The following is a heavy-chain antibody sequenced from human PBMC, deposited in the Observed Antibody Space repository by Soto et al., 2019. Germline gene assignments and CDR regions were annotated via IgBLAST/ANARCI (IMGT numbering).Heavy chain of an antibody. Sequence: GGSLRLSCAASGFTFSSYGMHWVRQAPGKGLERVAVISYDGSNKYYADSVKGRFTISRDNSKNTLYLQMNSLRAEDTAVYYCAKDLANKDNVLVPAAPGPYGMDVWGQGTTVTVSS. CDR3: AKDLANKDNVLVPAAPGPYGMDV. D-gene: IGHD2-2*01. CDR2: ISYDGSNK. V-gene: IGHV3-30*18. CDR1: GFTFSSYG. J-gene: IGHJ6*02.